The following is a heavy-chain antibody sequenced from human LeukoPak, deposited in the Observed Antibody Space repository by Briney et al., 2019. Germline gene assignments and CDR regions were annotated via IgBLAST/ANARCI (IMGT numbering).Heavy chain of an antibody. CDR2: ISAYNGNT. CDR3: ARDLHVVVPAPNDYGMDV. Sequence: ASVKVSCKASGYTFTSYGISWVRRAPGQGLEWMGWISAYNGNTNYAQKLQGRVTMTTDTSTSTAYMELRSLRSDDTAVYYCARDLHVVVPAPNDYGMDVWGQGTTVTVSS. J-gene: IGHJ6*02. D-gene: IGHD2-2*01. CDR1: GYTFTSYG. V-gene: IGHV1-18*01.